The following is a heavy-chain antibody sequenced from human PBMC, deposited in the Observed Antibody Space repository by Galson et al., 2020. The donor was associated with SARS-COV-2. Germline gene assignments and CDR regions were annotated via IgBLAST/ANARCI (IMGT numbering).Heavy chain of an antibody. D-gene: IGHD6-19*01. J-gene: IGHJ4*02. Sequence: SQTLSLTCAVSGGSISGTTYYWSWIRQPAGTGLAWIERIHSSGSTNYNPSLKSRVTISIDTSKNQFALRLSSGTAADTAIYYCSSGPVAGSGEWGQGTLVTVSS. CDR2: IHSSGST. V-gene: IGHV4-61*02. CDR1: GGSISGTTYY. CDR3: SSGPVAGSGE.